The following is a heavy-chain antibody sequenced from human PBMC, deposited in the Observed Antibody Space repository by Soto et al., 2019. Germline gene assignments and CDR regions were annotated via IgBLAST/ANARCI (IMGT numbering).Heavy chain of an antibody. CDR3: VRYTGWFHFDY. CDR2: TYYRSKWYS. V-gene: IGHV6-1*01. CDR1: GDSVSSNTAA. Sequence: PSQTLPLTCAISGDSVSSNTAAWSCIRHSPSGGLEWLGRTYYRSKWYSDYTVSVRSRITINPDTSKNQFSLQLNSVTPEDTAVYFCVRYTGWFHFDYWGQGTLVIVSS. D-gene: IGHD6-19*01. J-gene: IGHJ4*01.